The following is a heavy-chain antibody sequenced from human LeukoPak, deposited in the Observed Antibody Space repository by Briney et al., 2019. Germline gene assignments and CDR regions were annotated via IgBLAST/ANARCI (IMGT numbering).Heavy chain of an antibody. D-gene: IGHD3-3*01. CDR1: GGTFSSYA. V-gene: IGHV1-69*13. J-gene: IGHJ4*02. CDR3: ARARYYDFWSGYYDY. CDR2: IIPIFGTA. Sequence: SVKVSCKASGGTFSSYAISWVRQAPGQGLEWMGGIIPIFGTANYAQKFQGRVTITADESTSTAYMELSSLRSEDTAVYYCARARYYDFWSGYYDYWGQGTLVTVSS.